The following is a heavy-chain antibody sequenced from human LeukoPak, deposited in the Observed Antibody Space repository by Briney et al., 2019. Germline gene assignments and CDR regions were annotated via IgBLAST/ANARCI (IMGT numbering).Heavy chain of an antibody. CDR1: GGSISSYY. D-gene: IGHD6-25*01. V-gene: IGHV4-4*07. CDR2: INTSGTS. CDR3: AREGGGARWLDT. Sequence: SETLSLTCNVSGGSISSYYWSWIRQPAGKGLEWIGRINTSGTSNYNPSLRSRVTMSVDTSKNQFSLNLTSGTAADTAVYYCAREGGGARWLDTWVQGTLVTVSS. J-gene: IGHJ5*02.